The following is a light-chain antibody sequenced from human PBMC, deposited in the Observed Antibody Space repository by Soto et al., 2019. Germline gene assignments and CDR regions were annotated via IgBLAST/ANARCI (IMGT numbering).Light chain of an antibody. J-gene: IGLJ1*01. CDR2: EVS. CDR1: SSDVGGYNY. CDR3: ISYTSSSTSYV. V-gene: IGLV2-14*01. Sequence: QSALTQPASVSGSPGQSITISWTGTSSDVGGYNYVAWYQQHPGKVPRLMIYEVSNRPSGVSNRFSGSKSGSTASLTISGLQAEDEADYYCISYTSSSTSYVFGTGTKLTAL.